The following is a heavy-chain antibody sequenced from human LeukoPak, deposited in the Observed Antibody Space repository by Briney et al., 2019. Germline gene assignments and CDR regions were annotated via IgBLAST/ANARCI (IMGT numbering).Heavy chain of an antibody. CDR2: ISSSSSYI. CDR3: ATSQRTSGRYGNAFDV. Sequence: PGGSLRLSCAASGFTFSGYSMNWVRQAPGKGLEWVSSISSSSSYIYYADSVKGRFTISRDNAKNSLDLQMNNLRAEDTAVYYCATSQRTSGRYGNAFDVWGPGTTVSVSS. J-gene: IGHJ3*01. CDR1: GFTFSGYS. V-gene: IGHV3-21*01. D-gene: IGHD6-19*01.